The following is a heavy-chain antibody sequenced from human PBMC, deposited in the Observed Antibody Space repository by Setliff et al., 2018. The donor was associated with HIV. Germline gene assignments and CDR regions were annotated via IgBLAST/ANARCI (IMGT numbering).Heavy chain of an antibody. D-gene: IGHD4-17*01. Sequence: SETLSLTCTVSGGSIRSYYWSWIRQPAGTGLEWIGRIYGSGSTNYNPSLGSRVTMSVDTSKNQVSLKLNSVTAADAAVYYCARVVPEVVYGAYWFDPWGQGTLVTVSS. V-gene: IGHV4-4*07. CDR2: IYGSGST. J-gene: IGHJ5*02. CDR1: GGSIRSYY. CDR3: ARVVPEVVYGAYWFDP.